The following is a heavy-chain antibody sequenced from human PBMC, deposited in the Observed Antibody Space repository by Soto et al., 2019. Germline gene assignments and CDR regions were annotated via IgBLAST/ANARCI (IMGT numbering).Heavy chain of an antibody. CDR2: IDQSGST. J-gene: IGHJ5*02. D-gene: IGHD3-3*01. V-gene: IGHV4-34*01. CDR3: ARGSTFYDLCRFDP. Sequence: SETLSLTCAVHGGSLSGYYWSWIRQPPGKGLEWIGEIDQSGSTNYNPSPKSRVTISIDTSKNQLSLKLSSVTAADTAVYYCARGSTFYDLCRFDPWGQGTLVTVSS. CDR1: GGSLSGYY.